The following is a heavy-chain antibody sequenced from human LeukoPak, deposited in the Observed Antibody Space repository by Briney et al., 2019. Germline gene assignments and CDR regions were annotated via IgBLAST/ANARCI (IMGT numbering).Heavy chain of an antibody. V-gene: IGHV3-30*18. CDR3: AKGLRYFDWLSSVDY. CDR2: ISYDGSNK. CDR1: GFTFSSYG. D-gene: IGHD3-9*01. J-gene: IGHJ4*02. Sequence: GGSLRLSCAASGFTFSSYGVHWVRQAPGKGLEWVAVISYDGSNKYYADSVKGRFTISRDNSKNTLYLQMNSLRAEDTAVYYCAKGLRYFDWLSSVDYWGQGTLVTVSS.